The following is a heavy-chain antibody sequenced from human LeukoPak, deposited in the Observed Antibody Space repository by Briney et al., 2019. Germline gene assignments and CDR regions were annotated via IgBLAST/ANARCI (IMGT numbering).Heavy chain of an antibody. D-gene: IGHD5-18*01. V-gene: IGHV3-30*19. CDR2: ISYDGSNK. CDR1: GFSFSTYG. CDR3: ARDSRPYSYGYTIGY. J-gene: IGHJ4*02. Sequence: GGSLRLSCVASGFSFSTYGMHWVRQAPGKGLEWVAVISYDGSNKYYADSVKGRFTISRDNSKNTLYLQMNSLRAEDTAVYYCARDSRPYSYGYTIGYWGQGTLVTVSS.